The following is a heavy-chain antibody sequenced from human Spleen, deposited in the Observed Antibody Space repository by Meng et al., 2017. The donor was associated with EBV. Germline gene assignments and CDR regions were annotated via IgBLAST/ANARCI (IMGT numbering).Heavy chain of an antibody. J-gene: IGHJ5*02. D-gene: IGHD4-11*01. Sequence: PLQESAPGPVHPSQTLSLSFAVSGDAISSVGSGSRIRQPPGKGLEWIGHIYHSGSTYHNPSLKSRVTMSVDRTKNQFSLRLISVTAADTAMYFCARQRPGASVDYFDPWGQGILVTVSS. CDR2: IYHSGST. V-gene: IGHV4-30-2*01. CDR1: GDAISSVGS. CDR3: ARQRPGASVDYFDP.